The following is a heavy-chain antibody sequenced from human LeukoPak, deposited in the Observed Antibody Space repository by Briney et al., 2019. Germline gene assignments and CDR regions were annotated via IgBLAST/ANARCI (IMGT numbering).Heavy chain of an antibody. V-gene: IGHV3-7*01. CDR2: IKNDGSEK. J-gene: IGHJ4*02. D-gene: IGHD6-13*01. CDR1: GFTFTSHW. Sequence: GGSLRLSCAASGFTFTSHWMTWLRQAPGKGLEWVANIKNDGSEKYYVDSVKGRFTISRDNAKNSLYLQMNSLRAEDTAVYYCARWSSSIAVSGYDYWGRGTLVTVSS. CDR3: ARWSSSIAVSGYDY.